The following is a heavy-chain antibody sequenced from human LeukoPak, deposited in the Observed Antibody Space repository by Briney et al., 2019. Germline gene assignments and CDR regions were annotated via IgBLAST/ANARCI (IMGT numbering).Heavy chain of an antibody. J-gene: IGHJ4*02. D-gene: IGHD3-10*01. CDR1: GFTFNTYW. CDR3: AREIFGSGSYPDF. V-gene: IGHV3-7*01. CDR2: INEDGSEK. Sequence: GGSLRLSCAASGFTFNTYWMGWVRQAPGKGLEWVADINEDGSEKYYVDSVKGRFNISRDNAKNSLNLQMNNLRPEDTAVYYCAREIFGSGSYPDFWGQGTPVTVSS.